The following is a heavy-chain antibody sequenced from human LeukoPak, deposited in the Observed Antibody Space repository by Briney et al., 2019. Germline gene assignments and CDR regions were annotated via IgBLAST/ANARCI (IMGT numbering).Heavy chain of an antibody. V-gene: IGHV1-18*04. CDR3: ARDFPLIYCSSTSCSTDAFDI. Sequence: ASVKVSCKASGYTFTDCYMHWVRQAPGQGLEWMGWISAYNGNTNYAQKLQGRVTMTTDTSTSTAYMELRSLRSDDTAVYYCARDFPLIYCSSTSCSTDAFDIWGQGTMVTVSS. CDR1: GYTFTDCY. CDR2: ISAYNGNT. J-gene: IGHJ3*02. D-gene: IGHD2-2*01.